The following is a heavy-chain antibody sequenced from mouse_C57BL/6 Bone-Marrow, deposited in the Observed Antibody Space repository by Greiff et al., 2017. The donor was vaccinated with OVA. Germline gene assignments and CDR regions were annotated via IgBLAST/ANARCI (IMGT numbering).Heavy chain of an antibody. V-gene: IGHV5-6*02. Sequence: EVMLVESGGDLVKPGGSLKLSCAASGFTFSSYGMSWVRQTPDKRLEWVATISSGGSYTYYPDSVKGRFTISRDNAKNTLYLQMSSLKSEDTAMYYCARHGGLSYYAMDYWGQGTSVTVSS. D-gene: IGHD2-2*01. CDR2: ISSGGSYT. CDR3: ARHGGLSYYAMDY. CDR1: GFTFSSYG. J-gene: IGHJ4*01.